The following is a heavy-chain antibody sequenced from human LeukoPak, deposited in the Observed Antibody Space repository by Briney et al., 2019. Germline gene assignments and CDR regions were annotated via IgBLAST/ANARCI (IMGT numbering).Heavy chain of an antibody. Sequence: GXHWVRXAPGKGLEWVAVISYDGSNKSYADSVKGRFTISRDNAKNSLYLQMNSLRAEDTALYYCAKDIAQDDAFDIWGQGTMVTVSS. CDR1: G. CDR3: AKDIAQDDAFDI. D-gene: IGHD6-13*01. J-gene: IGHJ3*02. V-gene: IGHV3-30*18. CDR2: ISYDGSNK.